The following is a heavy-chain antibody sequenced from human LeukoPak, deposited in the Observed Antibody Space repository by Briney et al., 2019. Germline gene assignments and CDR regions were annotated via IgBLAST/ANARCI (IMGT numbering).Heavy chain of an antibody. J-gene: IGHJ4*02. V-gene: IGHV4-61*02. CDR2: IYTSGGT. Sequence: SETLSLTCTVSGGSISSSSYYWGWIRQPAGKGLEWIGRIYTSGGTNYNPSLKSRVTISVDTSNNQFSLKLSSVTAADTAVYYCARDEEYYGSGPFGYWGQGTLVTVSS. CDR3: ARDEEYYGSGPFGY. CDR1: GGSISSSSYY. D-gene: IGHD3-10*01.